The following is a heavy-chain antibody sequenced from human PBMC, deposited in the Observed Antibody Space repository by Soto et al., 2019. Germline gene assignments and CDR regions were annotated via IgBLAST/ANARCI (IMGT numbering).Heavy chain of an antibody. CDR3: ARLISMGSSSWYVADDYYYYYGMDV. CDR1: GYSFTCYW. CDR2: IDPSDSYT. D-gene: IGHD6-13*01. J-gene: IGHJ6*02. V-gene: IGHV5-10-1*01. Sequence: GESLKISCKGSGYSFTCYWISWMRQMPGKGVEWMGRIDPSDSYTNYSPSFQGHVTISADKSISTAYLQWSSLKASDTAMYYCARLISMGSSSWYVADDYYYYYGMDVWGQGTTVTVSS.